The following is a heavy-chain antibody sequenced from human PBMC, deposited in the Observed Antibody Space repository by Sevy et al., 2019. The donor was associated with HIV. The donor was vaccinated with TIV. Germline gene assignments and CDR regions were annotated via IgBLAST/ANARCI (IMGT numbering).Heavy chain of an antibody. CDR1: GYTLTELS. Sequence: ASVNVSCKVSGYTLTELSMHWVRQAPGKGLEWMGGFDPEDGETIYAQKFQGRVTMTEDTSTDTAYMELSSLRSEDTAVYYCATDRLAAAGIARGYYYGMDVWGQGTTVTVSS. V-gene: IGHV1-24*01. J-gene: IGHJ6*02. CDR2: FDPEDGET. D-gene: IGHD6-13*01. CDR3: ATDRLAAAGIARGYYYGMDV.